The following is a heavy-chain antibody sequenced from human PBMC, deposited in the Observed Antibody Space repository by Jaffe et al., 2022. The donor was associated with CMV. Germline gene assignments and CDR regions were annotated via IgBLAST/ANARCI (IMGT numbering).Heavy chain of an antibody. D-gene: IGHD3-10*01. V-gene: IGHV3-15*01. CDR1: GFTFGYAW. CDR3: TTDHYYYAPFDY. CDR2: IKSKSDDGTT. Sequence: EVQLVQSGGGSVQPGGSLRLSCAASGFTFGYAWMSWVRQAPGKGLEWVGRIKSKSDDGTTDYAAPVKDRFTISRDDSRNTLYLQMNSLKTEDTAVYYCTTDHYYYAPFDYWGQGSLVTVSP. J-gene: IGHJ4*02.